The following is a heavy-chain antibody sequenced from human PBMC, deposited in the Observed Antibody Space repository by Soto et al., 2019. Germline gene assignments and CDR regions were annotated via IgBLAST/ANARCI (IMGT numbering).Heavy chain of an antibody. J-gene: IGHJ5*02. CDR3: ARDIRNSGSYYMDRWFDP. CDR1: GGSISSYY. Sequence: NPSETLSLTCTVSGGSISSYYWSWIRQPPGKGLEWIGYIYYSGSTNYNPSLKSRVTISVDTSKNQFSLKLSSVTAADTAVYYCARDIRNSGSYYMDRWFDPWGQGTLVTVS. V-gene: IGHV4-59*01. CDR2: IYYSGST. D-gene: IGHD1-26*01.